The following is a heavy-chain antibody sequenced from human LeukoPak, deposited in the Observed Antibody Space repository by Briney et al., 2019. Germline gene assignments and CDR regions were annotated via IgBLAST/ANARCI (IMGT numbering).Heavy chain of an antibody. Sequence: GASLRLSCAASGFTFSNYAMSWVRQAPGEGLEWVSAIVGSGGSTYYADSVKGRFSISRDNSKSTLFLQMNSLRVEDTALYYCSKWGDYDVLTGYYDSDFWGQGTLVTVSS. CDR2: IVGSGGST. J-gene: IGHJ4*02. D-gene: IGHD3-9*01. CDR1: GFTFSNYA. CDR3: SKWGDYDVLTGYYDSDF. V-gene: IGHV3-23*01.